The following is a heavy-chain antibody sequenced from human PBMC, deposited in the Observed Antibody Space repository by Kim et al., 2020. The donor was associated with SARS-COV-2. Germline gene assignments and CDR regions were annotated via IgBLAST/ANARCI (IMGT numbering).Heavy chain of an antibody. CDR3: ASYPSGTRGAFDV. Sequence: SQTLSLTCAISGDSVSTVSTVWNWIRQSPSSGLEWLGRTYHGSKWYNDYAVSVKSRITISPDTSKNQFSLQLNSVTPEDTAVYFCASYPSGTRGAFDVWGQGTMVTVSS. CDR1: GDSVSTVSTV. J-gene: IGHJ3*01. CDR2: TYHGSKWYN. D-gene: IGHD6-13*01. V-gene: IGHV6-1*01.